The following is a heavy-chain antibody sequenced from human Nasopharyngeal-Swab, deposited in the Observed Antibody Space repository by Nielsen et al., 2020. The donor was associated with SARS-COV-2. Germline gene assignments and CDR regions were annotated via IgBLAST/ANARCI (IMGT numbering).Heavy chain of an antibody. CDR2: IYYSGST. CDR3: ARDSLTHSGYYLDY. D-gene: IGHD3-22*01. J-gene: IGHJ4*02. Sequence: SETLSLTCTVSGGSISSYYWSWIRQPPGKGLEWIGYIYYSGSTNYNPSLKSRVTISVDTSKNQFSLKLSSVTAAGTAVYYCARDSLTHSGYYLDYWGQGTLVTVSS. CDR1: GGSISSYY. V-gene: IGHV4-59*13.